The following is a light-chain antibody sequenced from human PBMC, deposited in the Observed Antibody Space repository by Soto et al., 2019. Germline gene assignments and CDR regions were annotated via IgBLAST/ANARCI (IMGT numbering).Light chain of an antibody. Sequence: SSELTQPPSVSVAPGQTARIACGGSNIGSTSVHWYQQKPGQAPVLVVYDNGARPSMIPERFSGSNSGNTATLTITRVEAGDEADYDCHVWDSSGDHPQNVFGSGTKLTVL. CDR1: NIGSTS. J-gene: IGLJ1*01. CDR2: DNG. V-gene: IGLV3-21*02. CDR3: HVWDSSGDHPQNV.